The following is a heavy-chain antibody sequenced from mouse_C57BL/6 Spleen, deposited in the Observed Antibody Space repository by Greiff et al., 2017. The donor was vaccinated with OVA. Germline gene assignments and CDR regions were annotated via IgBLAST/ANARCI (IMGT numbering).Heavy chain of an antibody. Sequence: VQLQQSGAELVKPGASVKLSCTASGFNITDYYMHWVKQRTEQGLEWIGRIDPEDGETKYAPKFKGKATITADTSSNTAYLQLSSLTSEDAAVYYGAKDSAGYYFEDWGKGTTLTVSA. J-gene: IGHJ2*01. CDR3: AKDSAGYYFED. D-gene: IGHD3-2*01. V-gene: IGHV14-2*01. CDR1: GFNITDYY. CDR2: IDPEDGET.